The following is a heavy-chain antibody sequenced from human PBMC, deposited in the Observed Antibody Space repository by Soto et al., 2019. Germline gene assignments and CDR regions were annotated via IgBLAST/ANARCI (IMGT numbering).Heavy chain of an antibody. CDR1: GGSISSYY. J-gene: IGHJ4*02. CDR2: IYYSGST. D-gene: IGHD3-16*01. Sequence: PSETLSLTCTVSGGSISSYYWSWIRQPPGKGLEWIGYIYYSGSTNYNPSLKSRVTISVDTSKNQFSLKLSSVTAAVTAVYYCARLWGWSGDYWGQGTLVTVS. CDR3: ARLWGWSGDY. V-gene: IGHV4-59*08.